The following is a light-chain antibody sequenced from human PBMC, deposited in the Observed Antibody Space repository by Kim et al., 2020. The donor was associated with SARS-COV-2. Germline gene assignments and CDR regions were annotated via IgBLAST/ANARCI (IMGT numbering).Light chain of an antibody. CDR2: DAS. V-gene: IGKV3-11*01. J-gene: IGKJ1*01. Sequence: LCPEERATHSCRASQSVSSYLAWYQQKPGQAPRLLIFDASNRATGIPARFSGSGSGTDFTLTISSLEPEDFAVYYCLQRGDWPTFGQGTKVDIK. CDR1: QSVSSY. CDR3: LQRGDWPT.